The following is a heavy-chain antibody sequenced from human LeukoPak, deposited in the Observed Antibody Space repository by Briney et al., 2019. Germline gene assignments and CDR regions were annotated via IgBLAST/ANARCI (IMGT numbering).Heavy chain of an antibody. J-gene: IGHJ4*02. CDR3: AKETDSYYYDSSGYQGY. D-gene: IGHD3-22*01. V-gene: IGHV3-23*01. CDR2: ISGSGGST. CDR1: GFTFSSYA. Sequence: GGSLRLSCAASGFTFSSYAMSWVRQAPGKGLEWASAISGSGGSTYYADSVKGRFTISRDNSKNTLYLQMNSLRAEDTAVYYCAKETDSYYYDSSGYQGYWGQGTLVTVSS.